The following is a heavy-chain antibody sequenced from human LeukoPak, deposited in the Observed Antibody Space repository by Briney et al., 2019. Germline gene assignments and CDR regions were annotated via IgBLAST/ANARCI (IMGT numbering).Heavy chain of an antibody. D-gene: IGHD3-16*01. CDR3: GKKPRTYYDYGGGS. CDR1: GFIFSGFG. CDR2: MPYDGSNK. J-gene: IGHJ5*02. V-gene: IGHV3-30*02. Sequence: PGGSLRLSCAASGFIFSGFGMHWVRQAPGKGLEWVAFMPYDGSNKYYADSVKGRFTISRDNSKNTLYLQMNSLRPADTAVYFCGKKPRTYYDYGGGSWGQGTLVIVSS.